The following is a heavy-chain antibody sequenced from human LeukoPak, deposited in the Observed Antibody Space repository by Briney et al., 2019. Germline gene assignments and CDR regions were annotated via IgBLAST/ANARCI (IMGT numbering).Heavy chain of an antibody. CDR2: LSGSGGST. Sequence: GGSLRLSCAASGFTFRSYGMSWVRQAPGEGLEWVSSLSGSGGSTYYADSVKGRFTISRDNSENTLFLHMNSLRAEDTAVYYCAKALGGYDFDYWGQGTLVTVSS. CDR3: AKALGGYDFDY. CDR1: GFTFRSYG. J-gene: IGHJ4*02. D-gene: IGHD3-16*01. V-gene: IGHV3-23*01.